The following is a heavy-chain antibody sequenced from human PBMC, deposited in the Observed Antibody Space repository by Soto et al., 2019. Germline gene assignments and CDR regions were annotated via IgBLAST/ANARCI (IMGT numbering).Heavy chain of an antibody. D-gene: IGHD2-2*01. CDR2: IYYSGST. CDR1: GGSISSGGYY. CDR3: GRVVVGGRRHLGYCSSTSCSNWFDP. J-gene: IGHJ5*02. V-gene: IGHV4-31*03. Sequence: QVQLQESGPGLVKPSQTLSLTCTVSGGSISSGGYYWSWIRQHPGKGLEWIGYIYYSGSTYYNPSLKSRVTISVDTSKNQFSLKLSSVTAADTAVYYCGRVVVGGRRHLGYCSSTSCSNWFDPWGQGTLVTVSS.